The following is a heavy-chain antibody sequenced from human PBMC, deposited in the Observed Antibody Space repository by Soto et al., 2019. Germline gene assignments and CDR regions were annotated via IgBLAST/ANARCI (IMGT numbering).Heavy chain of an antibody. CDR2: ISSSSSYI. V-gene: IGHV3-21*01. CDR3: ARDAPDYYDSSGYYYRGAFDI. J-gene: IGHJ3*02. D-gene: IGHD3-22*01. CDR1: GFAFSSYS. Sequence: TWGSLRLSCAASGFAFSSYSINLFGQAPFKWLEWVSSISSSSSYIYYADSVKGRFTISRDNAKNSLYLQMNSLRAEDTAVYYCARDAPDYYDSSGYYYRGAFDIWGQGTMVTVSS.